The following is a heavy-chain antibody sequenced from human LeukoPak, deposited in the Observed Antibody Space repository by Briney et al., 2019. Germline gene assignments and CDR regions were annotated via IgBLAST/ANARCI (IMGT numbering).Heavy chain of an antibody. D-gene: IGHD3-22*01. CDR2: ISGSGGTT. V-gene: IGHV3-23*01. CDR1: GFTFSSYA. CDR3: AKDGYYESSGYSYFGY. Sequence: GGSLRLSCAASGFTFSSYAMSWVHQAPGKGLEWVSAISGSGGTTHYADSVKGRFTTSRDNSKNTLSLQMNSLRAEDTAVYYCAKDGYYESSGYSYFGYWGQGTLVTVSS. J-gene: IGHJ4*02.